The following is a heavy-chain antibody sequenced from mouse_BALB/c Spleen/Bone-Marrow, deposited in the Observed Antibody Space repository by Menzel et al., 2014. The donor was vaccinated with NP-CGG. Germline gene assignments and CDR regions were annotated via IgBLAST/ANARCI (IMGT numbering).Heavy chain of an antibody. D-gene: IGHD2-14*01. V-gene: IGHV1-69*02. CDR1: GYTLTSYW. J-gene: IGHJ4*01. Sequence: VQLQQSGAELVRHGASVKLSCKASGYTLTSYWINWVKQRPGQGFEWIGNIYPSDSYTNYNQKFKDKATLTVDKSSSTAYMQLSSPTSEDSAVYYCTRRDRYDYYAMDYWGQGTSVTVSS. CDR2: IYPSDSYT. CDR3: TRRDRYDYYAMDY.